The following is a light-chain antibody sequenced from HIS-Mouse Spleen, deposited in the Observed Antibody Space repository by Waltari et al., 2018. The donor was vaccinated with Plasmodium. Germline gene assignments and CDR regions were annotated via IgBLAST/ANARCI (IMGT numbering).Light chain of an antibody. J-gene: IGLJ1*01. Sequence: QSVLTQPPSVSGAPGQRVPISCTGRSSNIGAGYDVHWYQQLPGTAPKLLIYGNSNRPSGVPDRFSGSKSGTSASLAITGLQAEDEADYYCQSYDSSLSGSYVFGTGTKVTVL. CDR2: GNS. V-gene: IGLV1-40*01. CDR1: SSNIGAGYD. CDR3: QSYDSSLSGSYV.